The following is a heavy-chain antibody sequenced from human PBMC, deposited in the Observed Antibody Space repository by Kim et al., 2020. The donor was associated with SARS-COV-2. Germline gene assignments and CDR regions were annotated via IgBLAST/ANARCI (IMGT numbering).Heavy chain of an antibody. CDR1: GFSLSTSGVG. CDR3: AHSRLFTMVRGVNTIFDY. CDR2: IYWDDDK. J-gene: IGHJ4*02. Sequence: SGPTLVNPTQTLTLTCTFSGFSLSTSGVGVGWIRQPPGKALEWLALIYWDDDKRYSPSLKSRLTITKDTSKNQVVLTMTNMDPVDTATYYCAHSRLFTMVRGVNTIFDYWGQGTLVTVSS. D-gene: IGHD3-10*01. V-gene: IGHV2-5*02.